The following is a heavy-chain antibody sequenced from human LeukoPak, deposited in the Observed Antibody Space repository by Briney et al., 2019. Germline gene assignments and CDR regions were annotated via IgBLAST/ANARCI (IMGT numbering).Heavy chain of an antibody. CDR1: GGTFSSYA. V-gene: IGHV1-69*06. Sequence: GTSVKVSCKASGGTFSSYAISWVRQAPGQGLEWMGGIIPIFGTANYAQKFQGRVTITADKSTSTAYMELSSLRSEDTAVYYCALVATIPRSFDYWGQGTLVTVSS. J-gene: IGHJ4*02. CDR2: IIPIFGTA. D-gene: IGHD5-12*01. CDR3: ALVATIPRSFDY.